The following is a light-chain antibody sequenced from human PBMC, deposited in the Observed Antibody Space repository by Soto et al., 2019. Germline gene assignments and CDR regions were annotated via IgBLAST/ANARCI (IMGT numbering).Light chain of an antibody. CDR2: DNT. Sequence: QSALTQPPSVSGAPGQRVTISCTGSSSNIGAGYAVHWYQQLPGTGPKLLIYDNTIRPSGVPDRFSGSRSGTSASLAITGLQAEDEADYYCQSHDNSLSGFYVFGTGTKVTVL. J-gene: IGLJ1*01. CDR3: QSHDNSLSGFYV. V-gene: IGLV1-40*01. CDR1: SSNIGAGYA.